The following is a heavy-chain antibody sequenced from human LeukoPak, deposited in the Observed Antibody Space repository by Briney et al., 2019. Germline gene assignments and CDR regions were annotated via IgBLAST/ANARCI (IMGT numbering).Heavy chain of an antibody. CDR1: GFTFSDYA. CDR2: ISDTGRRT. V-gene: IGHV3-23*01. D-gene: IGHD3-16*02. CDR3: GRHDSFIPY. J-gene: IGHJ4*02. Sequence: GGSLRLSCAASGFTFSDYAMTWVRQASGKGLEWVSSISDTGRRTYYTDSVKGRFTISRDDSKKTVYLEMSTLRAEDTAIYFCGRHDSFIPYWGQGTPVTVSS.